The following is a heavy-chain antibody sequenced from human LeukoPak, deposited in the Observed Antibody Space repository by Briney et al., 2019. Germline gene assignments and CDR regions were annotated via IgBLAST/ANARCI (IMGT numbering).Heavy chain of an antibody. CDR2: ISGSGGST. V-gene: IGHV3-23*01. CDR1: GFTFSSYA. D-gene: IGHD3-3*01. CDR3: AKAYGFWSGIDY. Sequence: GGSLRLSCAASGFTFSSYAMSWVRQAPGKGLEWVSAISGSGGSTYYADSVKGRFTISRDNSKNTLYLQVNSLRAEDTAVYYCAKAYGFWSGIDYWGQGTLVTVSS. J-gene: IGHJ4*02.